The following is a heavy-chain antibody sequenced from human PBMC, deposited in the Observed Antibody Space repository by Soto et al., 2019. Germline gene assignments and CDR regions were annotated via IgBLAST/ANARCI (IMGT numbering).Heavy chain of an antibody. CDR2: IYSGGST. Sequence: PGGSLRLSCAASGCTVSTKYMSWVRQAPGKGLEWVSVIYSGGSTFYADSVRGRFTISRDSSKNTVNLQMNSLRAEDTAVYYCARDPWAADYWGQGTLVTVSS. D-gene: IGHD3-16*01. CDR3: ARDPWAADY. V-gene: IGHV3-66*01. J-gene: IGHJ4*02. CDR1: GCTVSTKY.